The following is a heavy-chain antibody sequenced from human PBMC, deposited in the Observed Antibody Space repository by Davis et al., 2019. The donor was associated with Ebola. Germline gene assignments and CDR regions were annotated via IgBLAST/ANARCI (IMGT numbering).Heavy chain of an antibody. CDR2: IVVGSGNT. CDR3: ARHGYSYGGTSDY. CDR1: GFTFTSSA. V-gene: IGHV1-58*01. Sequence: SVKVSCKASGFTFTSSAVQWVRQARGQRLEWIGWIVVGSGNTNYAQKFQERVTMTTDTSTSTAYMELRSLRSDDTAVYYCARHGYSYGGTSDYWGQGTLVTVSS. J-gene: IGHJ4*02. D-gene: IGHD5-18*01.